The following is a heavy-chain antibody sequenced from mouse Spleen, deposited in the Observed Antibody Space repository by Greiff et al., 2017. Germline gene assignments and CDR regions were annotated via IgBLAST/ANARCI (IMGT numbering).Heavy chain of an antibody. J-gene: IGHJ3*01. D-gene: IGHD1-1*01. Sequence: QVQLQQPGAELVKPGASVKLSCKASGYTFTSYWMQWVKQRPGQGLEWIGEIDPSDSYTNYNQKFKGKATLTVDTSSSTAYMQLSSLTSEDSAVYYCARGDYGSSYVGFAYWGQGTLVTVSA. CDR2: IDPSDSYT. CDR1: GYTFTSYW. CDR3: ARGDYGSSYVGFAY. V-gene: IGHV1-50*01.